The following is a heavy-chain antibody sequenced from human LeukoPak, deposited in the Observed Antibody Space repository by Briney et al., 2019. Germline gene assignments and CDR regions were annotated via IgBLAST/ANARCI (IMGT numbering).Heavy chain of an antibody. J-gene: IGHJ5*02. Sequence: PSETLSLTCAVYGGSFSGYYWSWIRQPPGKGLELIGEINHSGSTNYNPSLKSRVTISVDTSKNQFSLKVRSVTAADTAVYYCAKQYSSGWYNWFDPWGQGTLVTVSS. D-gene: IGHD6-19*01. CDR1: GGSFSGYY. V-gene: IGHV4-34*01. CDR2: INHSGST. CDR3: AKQYSSGWYNWFDP.